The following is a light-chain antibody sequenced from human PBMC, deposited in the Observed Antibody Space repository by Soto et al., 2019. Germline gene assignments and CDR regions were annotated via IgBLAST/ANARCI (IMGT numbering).Light chain of an antibody. CDR2: KAS. J-gene: IGKJ5*01. V-gene: IGKV1-5*03. Sequence: DIQMTQSPSTLSASVGDRVTITCRASQSISSWLAWYQQKPGKAPKLLIYKASSLESGVPSRFSGSGSGTEFTLTISSLQPDDFATYSCQQYNSYSSITFGQGTPLEIK. CDR3: QQYNSYSSIT. CDR1: QSISSW.